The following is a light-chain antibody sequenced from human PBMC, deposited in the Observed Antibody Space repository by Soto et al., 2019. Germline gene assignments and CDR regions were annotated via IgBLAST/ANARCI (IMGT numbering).Light chain of an antibody. J-gene: IGLJ3*02. CDR2: LNSDGSH. V-gene: IGLV4-69*01. Sequence: QSVLTQSPSASASLGASVKLTCTLSSGHSSYAIAWHQQQPEKGPRYLMKLNSDGSHSKGDGIPDRFSGSSSGAERYLTISGLQSEDEADYDCQTWATGIQVFGGGTKLTVL. CDR1: SGHSSYA. CDR3: QTWATGIQV.